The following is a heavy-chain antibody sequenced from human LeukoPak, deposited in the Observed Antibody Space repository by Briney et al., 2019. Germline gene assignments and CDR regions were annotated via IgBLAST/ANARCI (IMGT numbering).Heavy chain of an antibody. Sequence: GGSLSLSCAACGFTFSSYAMHWVRQPPGKGLEYVYAISSNGGSTYYANSVKGRFTIYRDNAKHPLYLQMNSLRAEDTAVYYCARGSYYGDYVVRGFDPWGQGTLVTVSS. CDR3: ARGSYYGDYVVRGFDP. D-gene: IGHD4-17*01. CDR1: GFTFSSYA. J-gene: IGHJ5*02. V-gene: IGHV3-64*01. CDR2: ISSNGGST.